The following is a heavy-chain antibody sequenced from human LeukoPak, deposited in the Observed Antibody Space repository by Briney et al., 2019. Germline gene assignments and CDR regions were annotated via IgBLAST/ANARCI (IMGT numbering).Heavy chain of an antibody. D-gene: IGHD3-22*01. CDR1: GYTFTGYY. Sequence: GASVKVSCKASGYTFTGYYMHWVRQAPGQGLEWMGWISAYTGNTNYAQNLQGRVTMTTDTSTGTAYMELRSLRSDDTAVYYCARSGVGYFYDSTGYYPLDYWGQGTLVTVSS. CDR3: ARSGVGYFYDSTGYYPLDY. CDR2: ISAYTGNT. J-gene: IGHJ4*02. V-gene: IGHV1-18*04.